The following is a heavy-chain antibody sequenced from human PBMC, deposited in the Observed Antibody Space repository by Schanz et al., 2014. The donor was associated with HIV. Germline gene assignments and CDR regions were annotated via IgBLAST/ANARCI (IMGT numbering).Heavy chain of an antibody. Sequence: EVQLLESGGGLVQPGGSLRLSCAASGFSLEDYAMHWVRQAPGKGLEWVSGISWNRGRLGYGDAVKGRFTVSRDNANNFLYLQMNDLRVEDTAVYYCAKGIMGATEYYYGMDVWGQGTTVIVSS. CDR2: ISWNRGRL. J-gene: IGHJ6*02. D-gene: IGHD1-26*01. CDR3: AKGIMGATEYYYGMDV. CDR1: GFSLEDYA. V-gene: IGHV3-9*01.